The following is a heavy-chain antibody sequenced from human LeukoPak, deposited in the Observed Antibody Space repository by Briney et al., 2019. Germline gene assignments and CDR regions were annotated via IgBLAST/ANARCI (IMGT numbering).Heavy chain of an antibody. Sequence: PSETLSLTCTVSGDSISGYYWSWIRQPPGKGLEWIGYMYYSGSANYNPSLKSRVTISVDTSKNQFSLKLSSVTAADTAVYHCARSRNGRNPPDYWGQGTLVTVSS. D-gene: IGHD1-14*01. V-gene: IGHV4-59*01. CDR1: GDSISGYY. CDR3: ARSRNGRNPPDY. J-gene: IGHJ4*02. CDR2: MYYSGSA.